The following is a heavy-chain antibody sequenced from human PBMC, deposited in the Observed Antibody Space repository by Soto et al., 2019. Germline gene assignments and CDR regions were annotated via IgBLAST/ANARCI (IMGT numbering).Heavy chain of an antibody. CDR2: INSDGNST. CDR3: ARGSNHFDY. J-gene: IGHJ4*02. D-gene: IGHD4-4*01. Sequence: EVQLVESGGGLVQPGGSLRLSCAASGFTFSPFWMHWVRQVPGKGPVWVSRINSDGNSTSYADSVKGRFTISRDNAKNTRYLPMTSLSAEDTARYCCARGSNHFDYWGQGTLVTVSS. CDR1: GFTFSPFW. V-gene: IGHV3-74*01.